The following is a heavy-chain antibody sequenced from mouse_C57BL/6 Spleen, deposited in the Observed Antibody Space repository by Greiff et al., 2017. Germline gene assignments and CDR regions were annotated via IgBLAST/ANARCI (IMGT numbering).Heavy chain of an antibody. CDR3: ARGYYGSPWYFDV. D-gene: IGHD1-1*01. V-gene: IGHV1-19*01. CDR1: GYTFTDYY. Sequence: EVQLQQSGPVLVKPGASVKMSCKASGYTFTDYYLNWVKQSHGKSLEWIGVINPYNGGTSYNQKFKGKATLTVDKSSSTAYMELHSLTSEDSAVYYWARGYYGSPWYFDVGGTGTTVTVSS. J-gene: IGHJ1*03. CDR2: INPYNGGT.